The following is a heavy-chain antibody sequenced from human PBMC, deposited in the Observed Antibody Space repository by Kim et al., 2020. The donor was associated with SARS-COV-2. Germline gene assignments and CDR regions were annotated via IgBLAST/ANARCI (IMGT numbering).Heavy chain of an antibody. D-gene: IGHD2-21*02. V-gene: IGHV3-74*01. CDR2: INNDGSET. Sequence: GGSLRLSCAASGFTFTNYWMHWVRQAPGKGLEWVSHINNDGSETAYTDSVRGRFTISRDIAKNTLYLQMNSLTAEDTAVYYCARDEGLTAFASWAYGIWG. J-gene: IGHJ3*02. CDR1: GFTFTNYW. CDR3: ARDEGLTAFASWAYGI.